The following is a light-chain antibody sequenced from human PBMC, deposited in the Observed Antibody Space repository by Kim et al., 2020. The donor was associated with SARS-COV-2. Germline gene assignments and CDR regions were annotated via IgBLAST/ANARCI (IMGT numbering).Light chain of an antibody. V-gene: IGLV1-47*01. CDR1: SSSIGNNY. Sequence: GQSITNACSGSSSSIGNNYVCWYQQLPGTAPKLLIYRNNQRPSGVPDRFSGSKSGTSASLAISGLRSEDEADYYCAAWDDSLSGYVFGTGTKVTVL. CDR2: RNN. CDR3: AAWDDSLSGYV. J-gene: IGLJ1*01.